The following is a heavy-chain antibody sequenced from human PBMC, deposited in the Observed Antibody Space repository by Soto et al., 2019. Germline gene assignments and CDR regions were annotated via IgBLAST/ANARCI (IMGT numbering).Heavy chain of an antibody. D-gene: IGHD3-22*01. CDR3: ATEPIYYNDGSGYYPLGH. V-gene: IGHV1-18*04. J-gene: IGHJ4*02. CDR1: GYSFATYG. CDR2: ISAHNGDT. Sequence: ASVKVSCKASGYSFATYGFSWVRQAPGQGLECVGWISAHNGDTHYSQKFQGRVTLTTDTSTNTGYMELRSLTSDDTAVYFCATEPIYYNDGSGYYPLGHWGQGTLVTVP.